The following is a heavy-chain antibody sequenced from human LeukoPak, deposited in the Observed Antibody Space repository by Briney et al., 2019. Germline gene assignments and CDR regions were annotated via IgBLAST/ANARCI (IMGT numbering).Heavy chain of an antibody. J-gene: IGHJ4*02. CDR3: ARKSGSSGYPFDY. D-gene: IGHD3-22*01. CDR2: ITSSSSSAI. V-gene: IGHV3-48*01. CDR1: GFAFSSYS. Sequence: HSGGSLRLSCAASGFAFSSYSMNWVRQAPGKGLEWVSYITSSSSSAIYYADSVKGRFTISRDNAKNSLYLQMNSLRAEDTAVYYCARKSGSSGYPFDYWGQGTVVTVSS.